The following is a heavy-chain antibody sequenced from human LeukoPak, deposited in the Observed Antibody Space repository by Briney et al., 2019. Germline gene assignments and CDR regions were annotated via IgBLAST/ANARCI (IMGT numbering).Heavy chain of an antibody. J-gene: IGHJ4*02. CDR3: AKTPGYSYGTRQNYFDY. V-gene: IGHV3-23*01. D-gene: IGHD5-18*01. CDR1: GFTFSSYA. Sequence: GGSLRLSCAASGFTFSSYAMSWVRQAPGKGLEWVSAISGSGGSTYYADSVKGRFTISRDNSKNTLYLQMNSLRAGDTAVYYCAKTPGYSYGTRQNYFDYWGQGTLVTVSS. CDR2: ISGSGGST.